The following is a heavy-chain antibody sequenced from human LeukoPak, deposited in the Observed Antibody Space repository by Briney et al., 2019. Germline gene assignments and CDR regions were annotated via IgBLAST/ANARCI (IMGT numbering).Heavy chain of an antibody. J-gene: IGHJ3*02. CDR3: ARNFCSSTSCHRAFDI. V-gene: IGHV4-59*01. Sequence: SETLSLTCTVSGGSISSYYWSWIRQPPGKGLEWIGYIYYSGSTNYNPSLKSRVTISVDTSKNQFSLKLSSVTAADTAVYYCARNFCSSTSCHRAFDIWGQGTMVTVSS. CDR2: IYYSGST. D-gene: IGHD2-2*01. CDR1: GGSISSYY.